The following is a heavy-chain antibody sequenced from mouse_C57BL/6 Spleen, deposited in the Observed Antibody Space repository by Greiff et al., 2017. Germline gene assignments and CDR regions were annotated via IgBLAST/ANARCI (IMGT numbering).Heavy chain of an antibody. CDR1: GYTFTDYY. J-gene: IGHJ4*01. Sequence: EVQLQQSGPELVKPGASVKISCKASGYTFTDYYMNWVKQSHGKSLEWIGDINPNNGGTSYNQKFKGKATLTVDKSSSTAYMELRSLTSEDSAVYYCARRNDYDDVGEDAMDDWGQGTSVTVSS. CDR2: INPNNGGT. D-gene: IGHD2-4*01. CDR3: ARRNDYDDVGEDAMDD. V-gene: IGHV1-26*01.